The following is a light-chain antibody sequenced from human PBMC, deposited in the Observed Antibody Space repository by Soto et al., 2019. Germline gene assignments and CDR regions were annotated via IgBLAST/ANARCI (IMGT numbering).Light chain of an antibody. CDR3: QHYRTS. CDR1: QSVSSSY. V-gene: IGKV3-20*01. Sequence: EIVLTQSPGTLSLSPGERATLSCRASQSVSSSYLAWYQQKPGQAPRQLIYGASSRATGIPDRFSGSGSGTDFTLTLTRLEPEDFEVYYCQHYRTSFGGATGVEIK. CDR2: GAS. J-gene: IGKJ4*01.